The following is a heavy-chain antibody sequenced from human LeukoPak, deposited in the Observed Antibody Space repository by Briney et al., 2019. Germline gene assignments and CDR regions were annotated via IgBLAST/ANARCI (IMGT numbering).Heavy chain of an antibody. D-gene: IGHD2-2*01. Sequence: SVKVSCKASGYTFTSYGISWVRQAPGQGLEWMGGIIPIFGTANYAQKFQGRVTITADESTSTAYMELSSLRSEDTAVYYCAGDCSSTSCYGYWGQGTLVTVSS. CDR2: IIPIFGTA. CDR3: AGDCSSTSCYGY. V-gene: IGHV1-69*13. J-gene: IGHJ4*02. CDR1: GYTFTSYG.